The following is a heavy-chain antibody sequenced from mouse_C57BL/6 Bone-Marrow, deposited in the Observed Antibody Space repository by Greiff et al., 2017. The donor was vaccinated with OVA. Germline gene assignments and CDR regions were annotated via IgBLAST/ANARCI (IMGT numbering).Heavy chain of an antibody. CDR2: IYPGDGDT. CDR1: GYAFSSSW. Sequence: VKLMESGPELVKPGASVKISCKASGYAFSSSWMNWVKQRPGKGLEWIGRIYPGDGDTNYNGKFKGKATLTADKSSSTAYMQLSSLTSEDSAVYFCARRRGWSYAMDYWGQGTSVTVSS. J-gene: IGHJ4*01. V-gene: IGHV1-82*01. D-gene: IGHD2-3*01. CDR3: ARRRGWSYAMDY.